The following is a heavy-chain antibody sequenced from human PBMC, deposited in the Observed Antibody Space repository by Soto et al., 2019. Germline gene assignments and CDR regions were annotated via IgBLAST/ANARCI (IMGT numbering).Heavy chain of an antibody. Sequence: SVKVSCKASGYTFTSYAISWVRQAPGQGLEWMGGIIPIFGTANYAQKFQGRVTITADESTSTAYMELSSLRSEDTAVYYCGRGGSILTGYYDYYYYGMDVWGQGTTVTVSS. J-gene: IGHJ6*02. CDR2: IIPIFGTA. CDR3: GRGGSILTGYYDYYYYGMDV. V-gene: IGHV1-69*13. CDR1: GYTFTSYA. D-gene: IGHD3-9*01.